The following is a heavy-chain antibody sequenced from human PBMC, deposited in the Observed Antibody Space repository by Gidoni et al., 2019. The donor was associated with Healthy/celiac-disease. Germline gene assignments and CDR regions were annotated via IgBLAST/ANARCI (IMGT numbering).Heavy chain of an antibody. CDR1: GGSISSSSYY. J-gene: IGHJ4*02. D-gene: IGHD3-22*01. CDR2: IYYSGST. Sequence: QLQLQESGPGLVKPSETLSLPCTVSGGSISSSSYYWGWIRQPPGKGLEWIGSIYYSGSTYYNSSLKSRVTISVDTSKNQFSLKLSSVTAADTAVYYCARVNYYDSSGYRGMYDYWGQGTLVTVSS. CDR3: ARVNYYDSSGYRGMYDY. V-gene: IGHV4-39*07.